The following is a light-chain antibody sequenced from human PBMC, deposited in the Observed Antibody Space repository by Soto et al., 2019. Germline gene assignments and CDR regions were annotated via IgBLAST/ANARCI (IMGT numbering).Light chain of an antibody. CDR3: QDHSNWPTRD. V-gene: IGKV3-11*01. Sequence: IVLTQSPATPSLSPGERATLSCRASQSVSTYLAWYQQKPGQAPRHLIYDVSNSATGIPARFSSSESGTDSTLAMSSPEAEDLAVSYGQDHSNWPTRDFGRGTRVLSK. CDR2: DVS. CDR1: QSVSTY. J-gene: IGKJ4*01.